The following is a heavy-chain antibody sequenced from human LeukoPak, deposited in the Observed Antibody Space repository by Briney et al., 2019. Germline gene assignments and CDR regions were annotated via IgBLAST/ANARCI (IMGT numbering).Heavy chain of an antibody. CDR2: IYYSGST. CDR1: GGSVSSGSFF. J-gene: IGHJ6*02. Sequence: PSETLSLTCSVSGGSVSSGSFFWSWIRQPPGKGLEWIGYIYYSGSTKYNPSLKSRLTISVDTSKNQFSLKLTSVTAADTAVYYCARHLDYGDFLYGMDVWGQGTTITVSS. V-gene: IGHV4-61*01. CDR3: ARHLDYGDFLYGMDV. D-gene: IGHD4-17*01.